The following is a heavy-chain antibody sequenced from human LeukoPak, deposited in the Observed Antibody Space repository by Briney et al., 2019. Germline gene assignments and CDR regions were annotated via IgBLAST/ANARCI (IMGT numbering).Heavy chain of an antibody. CDR1: GFSFSNHG. D-gene: IGHD5-12*01. J-gene: IGHJ4*02. CDR3: AREGSTGFIVATTNFDY. V-gene: IGHV3-33*01. Sequence: GGSLRLSCAASGFSFSNHGIHWVRQAPGKGLEWVSLIWYDGSNKYYADSVKGRFTISRDDSKNTVYLQMNSLRAEATAVYYCAREGSTGFIVATTNFDYWGQGTLVTVSS. CDR2: IWYDGSNK.